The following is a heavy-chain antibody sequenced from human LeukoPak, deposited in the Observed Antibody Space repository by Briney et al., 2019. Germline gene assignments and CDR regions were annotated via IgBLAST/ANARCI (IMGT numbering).Heavy chain of an antibody. Sequence: AASVKVSCKASGGTFSSYAISWVRQAPGQGLEWMGRIIPIFGTANYAQKFQGRVTITTDESTSTAYMELSSLRSEDTAVYYCAREGTKAGDCSSTSCSNWFDPWGQGTLVTVSS. V-gene: IGHV1-69*05. CDR3: AREGTKAGDCSSTSCSNWFDP. CDR1: GGTFSSYA. J-gene: IGHJ5*02. CDR2: IIPIFGTA. D-gene: IGHD2-2*01.